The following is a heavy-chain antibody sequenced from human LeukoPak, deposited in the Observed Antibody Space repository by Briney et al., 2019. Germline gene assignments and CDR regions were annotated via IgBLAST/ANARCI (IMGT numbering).Heavy chain of an antibody. J-gene: IGHJ6*03. CDR3: AREGNTIFGVVIVPRSYYMDV. V-gene: IGHV3-30*02. CDR1: GFTFSNHG. D-gene: IGHD3-3*01. Sequence: PGGSLRLSCAASGFTFSNHGMHWVRQGPGKGLEWVGFIRYDGSNKWHGDSVKGRFTISRDNSKNTLYLQMNSLRAEDTAVYYCAREGNTIFGVVIVPRSYYMDVWGKGTTVTVSS. CDR2: IRYDGSNK.